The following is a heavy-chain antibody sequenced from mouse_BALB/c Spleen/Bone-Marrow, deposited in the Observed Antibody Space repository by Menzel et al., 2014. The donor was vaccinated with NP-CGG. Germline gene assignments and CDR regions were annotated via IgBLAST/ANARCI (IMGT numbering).Heavy chain of an antibody. V-gene: IGHV5-4*02. CDR1: GFTFSDYY. J-gene: IGHJ3*01. CDR3: AREDDDESWFAY. Sequence: DVKLQESGGGLVKPGGSLKLSCAASGFTFSDYYMYWVRQTPEKRLEWVATISDGGSYTYYPDSVKGRFTISRDNAKNNLYLQMSSLKSEDTAMYYCAREDDDESWFAYWGQGTLVTVSA. D-gene: IGHD2-12*01. CDR2: ISDGGSYT.